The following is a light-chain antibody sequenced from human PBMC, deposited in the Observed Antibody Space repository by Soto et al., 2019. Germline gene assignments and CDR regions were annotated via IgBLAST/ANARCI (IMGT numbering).Light chain of an antibody. J-gene: IGKJ1*01. V-gene: IGKV1-39*01. CDR2: TAS. Sequence: DIPLTQSPSSLSASVGDRVTITCRASQSISSYLNWYQQKPGKAPKLLIHTASSLQSGVPSRFSGSGSGTDFTLTISSLQPEDFATYYCQQSYNSPPWTFGQGTKVDIK. CDR1: QSISSY. CDR3: QQSYNSPPWT.